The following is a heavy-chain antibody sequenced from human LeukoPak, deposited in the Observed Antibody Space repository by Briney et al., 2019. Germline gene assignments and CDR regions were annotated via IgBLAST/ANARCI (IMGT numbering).Heavy chain of an antibody. CDR3: AKDSHYYGSGSYYKNWFDP. CDR1: GFTFSSYG. V-gene: IGHV3-30*18. CDR2: ISYDGSNK. J-gene: IGHJ5*02. D-gene: IGHD3-10*01. Sequence: GGSLRLSCAASGFTFSSYGMHWVRQAPGKGLEWGAVISYDGSNKYYADSVKGRFTISRDNSKNTLYLQMNSLRAEDTAVYYCAKDSHYYGSGSYYKNWFDPWGQGTLVTVSS.